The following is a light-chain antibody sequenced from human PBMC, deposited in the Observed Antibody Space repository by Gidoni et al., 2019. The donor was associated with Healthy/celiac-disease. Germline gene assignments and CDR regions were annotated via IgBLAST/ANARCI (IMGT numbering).Light chain of an antibody. Sequence: DIQMTQSPSTLSASVGDRVTITCRASQSISSWLAWYQQKPGKAPKLLIYYASILESGVPSRFSGSGSGPEFTLTISSLQPDDFATYYCQQYNSFPWTFGQGTKVEIK. J-gene: IGKJ1*01. CDR2: YAS. CDR1: QSISSW. CDR3: QQYNSFPWT. V-gene: IGKV1-5*01.